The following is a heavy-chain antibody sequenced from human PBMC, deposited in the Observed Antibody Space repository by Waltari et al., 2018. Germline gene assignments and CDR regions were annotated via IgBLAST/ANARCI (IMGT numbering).Heavy chain of an antibody. D-gene: IGHD6-25*01. Sequence: EVHLVESGGGLVQPGGSLRLSCAASGFTFSNYWMSWVRQAPGKGLEWLAHIKEDGSDKHYVGSVKGRFTISRDNAKNSLYLQANSLRAEDTAVYYCARDVGYHTFDYWGQGTLVTVSS. J-gene: IGHJ4*02. V-gene: IGHV3-7*01. CDR2: IKEDGSDK. CDR1: GFTFSNYW. CDR3: ARDVGYHTFDY.